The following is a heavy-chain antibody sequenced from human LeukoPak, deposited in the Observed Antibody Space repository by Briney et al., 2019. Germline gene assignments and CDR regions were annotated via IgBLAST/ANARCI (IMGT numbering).Heavy chain of an antibody. CDR2: MNPNSGNT. V-gene: IGHV1-8*03. D-gene: IGHD3-16*02. Sequence: GASVKVSCKASGYTFTRYYMHWLRQAPRQELEGMGWMNPNSGNTGYAQNFQGRVTITRNTSISTAYMELSSLRSEDTAVYYCARVQPYDYVWGSYRPYYYYYYMDVWGKGTTVTVSS. CDR1: GYTFTRYY. CDR3: ARVQPYDYVWGSYRPYYYYYYMDV. J-gene: IGHJ6*03.